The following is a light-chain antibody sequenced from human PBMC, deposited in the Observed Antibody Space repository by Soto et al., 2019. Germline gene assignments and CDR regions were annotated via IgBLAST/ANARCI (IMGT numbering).Light chain of an antibody. CDR2: DVS. V-gene: IGLV2-8*01. J-gene: IGLJ2*01. CDR3: SAYAGNNKGV. CDR1: SSDVGRYNF. Sequence: QSVLTQPPSASGSPGQSVTISCTGTSSDVGRYNFVSWYQQHPGKAPKLMIYDVSKRPSGVPDRFSGSKSGNTASLTVSGLQAEDEADYYCSAYAGNNKGVFGGGTKHTVL.